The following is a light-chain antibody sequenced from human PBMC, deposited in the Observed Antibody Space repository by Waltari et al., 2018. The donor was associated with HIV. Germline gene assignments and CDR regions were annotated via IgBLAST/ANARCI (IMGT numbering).Light chain of an antibody. Sequence: ITISCTGTSRDVGIYYLVTWYQQYPGKAPQLIIYEDHKRPSGVSDRLSGSKSGKTAFLTISGLQADDEADYYCCSYAGDSTYVFGTGTKVTVL. J-gene: IGLJ1*01. CDR2: EDH. CDR3: CSYAGDSTYV. CDR1: SRDVGIYYL. V-gene: IGLV2-23*01.